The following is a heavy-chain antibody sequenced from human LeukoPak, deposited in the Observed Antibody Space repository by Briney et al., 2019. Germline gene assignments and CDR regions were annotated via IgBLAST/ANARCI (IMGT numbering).Heavy chain of an antibody. Sequence: GGSLRLSCAASGFTFSSYSMNWVRQAPGKGLEWVSSITSSSDYIYYADSVKGRFTISRDNAKNSLYLQMNSLRAEDTAVYYCARELAAGPVYWGQGTLVTVSS. V-gene: IGHV3-21*01. J-gene: IGHJ4*02. CDR3: ARELAAGPVY. D-gene: IGHD6-13*01. CDR2: ITSSSDYI. CDR1: GFTFSSYS.